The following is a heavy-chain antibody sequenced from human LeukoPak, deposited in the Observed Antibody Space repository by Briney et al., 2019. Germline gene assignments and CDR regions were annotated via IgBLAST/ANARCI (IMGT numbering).Heavy chain of an antibody. D-gene: IGHD2-2*01. CDR2: IYYSGST. CDR3: ARDRSVRGRPAAYCYFGL. J-gene: IGHJ2*01. Sequence: SETLSLTCTVSGGSISSGDYYWSWIRQPPGKGLEWIGYIYYSGSTYYNPSLKSRVTISVDTSKNQFSLKLSSVTAADTAVYYCARDRSVRGRPAAYCYFGLWGRGTLVTVSS. V-gene: IGHV4-30-4*08. CDR1: GGSISSGDYY.